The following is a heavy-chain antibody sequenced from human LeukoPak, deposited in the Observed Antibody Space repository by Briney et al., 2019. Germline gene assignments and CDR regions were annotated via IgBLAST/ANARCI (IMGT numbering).Heavy chain of an antibody. D-gene: IGHD6-19*01. Sequence: ASVKVSCKASGGTFSSYTISWVRQAPGQGLEWMGRIIPILGIANYAQKFQGRVTITTDESTSTAYMELSSLRSEDTAMYYCARGNGAVARNYYYYYYMDVWGKGTTVTVSS. J-gene: IGHJ6*03. CDR2: IIPILGIA. CDR1: GGTFSSYT. V-gene: IGHV1-69*16. CDR3: ARGNGAVARNYYYYYYMDV.